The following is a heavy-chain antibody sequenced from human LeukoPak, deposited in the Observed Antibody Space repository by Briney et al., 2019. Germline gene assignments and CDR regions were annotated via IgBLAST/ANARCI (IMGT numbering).Heavy chain of an antibody. Sequence: PSETLSLTCTVSGGSISSTNYYWSWIRQPPGKGLEWIASIYYSGSTYSNPSLKSRVTTSVDTSKNQFSLRLSSVTAADTSVYYCARHYCTGGRCYLDFWGRGTLVSVST. CDR1: GGSISSTNYY. V-gene: IGHV4-39*01. J-gene: IGHJ4*02. CDR3: ARHYCTGGRCYLDF. D-gene: IGHD2-8*02. CDR2: IYYSGST.